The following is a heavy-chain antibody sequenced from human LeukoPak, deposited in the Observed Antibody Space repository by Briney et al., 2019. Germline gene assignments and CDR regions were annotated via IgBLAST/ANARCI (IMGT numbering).Heavy chain of an antibody. J-gene: IGHJ3*02. Sequence: ASVKVSCKASGYTFTSYGISWVRQAPGQGPEWLGWISGYNGNTNYAQKFQGRVTMTTDTSTKTAYMELRSLRSDDTAVYYCARGGIAAAGDDAFDIWGQGTMVTVSS. CDR3: ARGGIAAAGDDAFDI. V-gene: IGHV1-18*01. CDR1: GYTFTSYG. D-gene: IGHD6-13*01. CDR2: ISGYNGNT.